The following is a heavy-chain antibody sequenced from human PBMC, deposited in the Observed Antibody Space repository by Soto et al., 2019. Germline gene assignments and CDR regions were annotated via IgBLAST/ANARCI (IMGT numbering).Heavy chain of an antibody. V-gene: IGHV5-51*01. D-gene: IGHD3-10*01. Sequence: PGESLKISCKGSGYSFTSYWIGWVRQMPGKGLEWMGIIYPGDSDTRYSPSFQGQVTISADKSISTAYLQWSSLKASDTAMYYCAGGGVRGVITRSRDYYGMDVWCQGTTGTVSS. CDR1: GYSFTSYW. CDR2: IYPGDSDT. CDR3: AGGGVRGVITRSRDYYGMDV. J-gene: IGHJ6*02.